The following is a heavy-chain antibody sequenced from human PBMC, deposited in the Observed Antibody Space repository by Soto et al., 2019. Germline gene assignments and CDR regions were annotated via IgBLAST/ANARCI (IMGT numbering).Heavy chain of an antibody. CDR1: GYTFTKYD. D-gene: IGHD3-3*01. V-gene: IGHV1-18*04. CDR2: ISPNSGRP. Sequence: ASVKVSCKGSGYTFTKYDISWVRQAPGQGLEWLGLISPNSGRPSSAQKFEGRVTMTTDTSTTTAYLELRSLRSDDTAVYYCVRQYYDFWTDYPDFDYWGQGTLVTVSS. CDR3: VRQYYDFWTDYPDFDY. J-gene: IGHJ4*02.